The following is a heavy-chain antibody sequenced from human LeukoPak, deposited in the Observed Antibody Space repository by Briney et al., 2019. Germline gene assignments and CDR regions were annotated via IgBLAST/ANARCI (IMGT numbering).Heavy chain of an antibody. CDR3: ARVNVCPRCHFDY. J-gene: IGHJ4*02. V-gene: IGHV3-74*01. CDR2: ISTDGSSA. CDR1: GFTFSSYW. D-gene: IGHD3-16*01. Sequence: PGGSLRLSCAASGFTFSSYWMHWVRQAPGKGLVCVSRISTDGSSAIYADSVKGRFTISRDNAKNTLCLQMNSLRAEDTAVYYCARVNVCPRCHFDYWGQGTLVTVSS.